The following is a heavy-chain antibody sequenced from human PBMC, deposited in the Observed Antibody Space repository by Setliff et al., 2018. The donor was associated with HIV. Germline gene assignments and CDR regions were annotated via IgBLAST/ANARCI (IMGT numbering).Heavy chain of an antibody. CDR3: ARYHYHSRSYIDAYDI. Sequence: ASVKVSCKASGYDFTLRYIHWVRQATGQGFEWLGMINPDSDKITVYAQQFQGRVAMTRDKSTSTVYMELSGLTSADTAIYYCARYHYHSRSYIDAYDIWGQGTEVTVSS. CDR1: GYDFTLRY. D-gene: IGHD3-3*01. CDR2: INPDSDKIT. V-gene: IGHV1-46*01. J-gene: IGHJ3*02.